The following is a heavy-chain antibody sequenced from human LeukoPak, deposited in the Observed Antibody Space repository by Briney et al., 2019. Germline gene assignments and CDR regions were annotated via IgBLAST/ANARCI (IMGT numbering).Heavy chain of an antibody. CDR1: GGSISSSSYY. Sequence: SETLSLTCTVSGGSISSSSYYWGWIRQPPGKGLEWIGSIYYSGSTYYNPSLKSRVTISVDTSKNQFSLKLSSVTAADTAVYYCTGFWSGYYTYMDVWGKGTTVTVSS. J-gene: IGHJ6*03. V-gene: IGHV4-39*07. CDR3: TGFWSGYYTYMDV. CDR2: IYYSGST. D-gene: IGHD3-3*01.